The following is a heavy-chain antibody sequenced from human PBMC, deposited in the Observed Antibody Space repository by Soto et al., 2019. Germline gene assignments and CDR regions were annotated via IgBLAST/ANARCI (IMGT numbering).Heavy chain of an antibody. CDR1: GGSISSNNW. J-gene: IGHJ6*02. CDR3: ERVARLTLEYHEYGIEV. V-gene: IGHV4-4*02. Sequence: QVQLQESGPGLVKPSGTLSLTCAVSGGSISSNNWWIWVRQAPGKVLEWIGEIWHNGNTDYNPSLKGRVTISVDKSKNQFSLRLGSVTAADTALIYGERVARLTLEYHEYGIEVWGQGTTVIVSS. D-gene: IGHD3-9*01. CDR2: IWHNGNT.